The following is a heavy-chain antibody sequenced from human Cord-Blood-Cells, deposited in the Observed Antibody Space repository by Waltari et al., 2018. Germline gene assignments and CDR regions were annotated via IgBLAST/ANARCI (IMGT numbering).Heavy chain of an antibody. D-gene: IGHD1-20*01. Sequence: EVQLVESGGGLVQPGGSLRLSCAAPGFPFSSYWMSWVRPAPGKGLEWVANIKQDGSKKYYGDSVKGRFTISRDNAKNSLYLQMNGLRGEDTAVYYCARAPAITGTTSPFDYWGQGTLVTVSS. J-gene: IGHJ4*02. CDR2: IKQDGSKK. CDR1: GFPFSSYW. CDR3: ARAPAITGTTSPFDY. V-gene: IGHV3-7*01.